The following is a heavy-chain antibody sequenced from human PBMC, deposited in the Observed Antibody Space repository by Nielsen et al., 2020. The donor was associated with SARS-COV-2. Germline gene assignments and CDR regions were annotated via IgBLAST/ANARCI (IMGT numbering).Heavy chain of an antibody. D-gene: IGHD3-9*01. Sequence: GESLKISCAASGFTFSSYSMNWVRQAPGKGLEWVSSISSSSSYIYYADSVKGRFTISRDNAKNSLYLQMNSLRAEDTAVYYCAREPPHYDILTGYHDGPPWGQGTLVTVSS. V-gene: IGHV3-21*01. CDR2: ISSSSSYI. CDR3: AREPPHYDILTGYHDGPP. CDR1: GFTFSSYS. J-gene: IGHJ5*02.